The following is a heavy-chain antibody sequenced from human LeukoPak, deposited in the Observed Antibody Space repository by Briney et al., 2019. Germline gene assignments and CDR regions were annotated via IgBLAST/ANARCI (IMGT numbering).Heavy chain of an antibody. CDR2: IYSGGST. CDR1: GFTVSSNY. Sequence: PGGSLRLSCAASGFTVSSNYMSWVRQAPGKGLEWVSVIYSGGSTYYADSVKGRFTLSRDNSKNTLYIQMNSLRAEDTAVYYCASGSGSYRTPYYYMDVWGTGTTVTVSS. D-gene: IGHD3-10*01. J-gene: IGHJ6*03. CDR3: ASGSGSYRTPYYYMDV. V-gene: IGHV3-53*05.